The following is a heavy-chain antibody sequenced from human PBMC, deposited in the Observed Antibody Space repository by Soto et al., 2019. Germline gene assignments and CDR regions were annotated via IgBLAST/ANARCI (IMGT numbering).Heavy chain of an antibody. CDR2: IYSDDNT. J-gene: IGHJ4*02. CDR1: GITATNGH. Sequence: LRLSCAASGITATNGHMSWVRQAPGKGLEWVSVIYSDDNTYYADSVKGRFTISRDTSKDTVYLQMNSLRADDTAVYYCARDWNGDKYFDFWDQGSLVTVSS. V-gene: IGHV3-53*01. D-gene: IGHD1-1*01. CDR3: ARDWNGDKYFDF.